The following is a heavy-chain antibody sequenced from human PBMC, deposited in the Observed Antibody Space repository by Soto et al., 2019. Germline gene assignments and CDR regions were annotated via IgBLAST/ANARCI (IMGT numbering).Heavy chain of an antibody. CDR2: IYYSGST. Sequence: SENLSLTFTVSGGSISSGDYYWSWIRQPPGKGLEWIGYIYYSGSTYYNPSLKSRVTISVDTSKNPFSLKLSSVTAADTAVYYFARGQIRWNRVSWSQRNLGTVS. V-gene: IGHV4-30-4*01. CDR1: GGSISSGDYY. D-gene: IGHD4-17*01. CDR3: ARGQIRWNRVS. J-gene: IGHJ5*02.